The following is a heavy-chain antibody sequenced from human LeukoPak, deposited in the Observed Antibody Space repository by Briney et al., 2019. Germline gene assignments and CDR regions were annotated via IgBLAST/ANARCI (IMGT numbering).Heavy chain of an antibody. Sequence: GGSLRLSCAASGFTFSSYAMSWVRQAPGKGPEWVSFIYIDNTHYSDSVKGRFTISRDNSKNTLYLRMNSLRAEDTAVYYCARRAGAYSHPYDYWGQGTLVTVSS. CDR1: GFTFSSYA. CDR2: IYIDNT. V-gene: IGHV3-53*01. D-gene: IGHD4/OR15-4a*01. CDR3: ARRAGAYSHPYDY. J-gene: IGHJ4*02.